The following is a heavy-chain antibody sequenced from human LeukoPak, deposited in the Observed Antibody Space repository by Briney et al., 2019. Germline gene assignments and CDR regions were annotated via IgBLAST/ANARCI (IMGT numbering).Heavy chain of an antibody. CDR1: GFTFSSYS. D-gene: IGHD3-22*01. V-gene: IGHV3-21*06. CDR3: ARGKFDSSGYYIDY. Sequence: GGSLRLSCAASGFTFSSYSMNWVRQAPGKGLEWVSATSGSGSYISYADSMKGRFTISRDSAKNSVYLQMNSLRSEDTAVYYCARGKFDSSGYYIDYWGQGTLVTVSS. J-gene: IGHJ4*02. CDR2: TSGSGSYI.